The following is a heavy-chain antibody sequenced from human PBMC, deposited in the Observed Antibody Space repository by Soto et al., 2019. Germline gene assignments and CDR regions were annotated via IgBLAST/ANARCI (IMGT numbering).Heavy chain of an antibody. V-gene: IGHV3-20*01. CDR2: INWSGTET. CDR3: ARASSGDLGLDAFDI. CDR1: GFTFDNFG. J-gene: IGHJ3*02. Sequence: EVQMVESGGGVVRPGGSLRLSCIATGFTFDNFGLTWVRHAPGKGLEWVSGINWSGTETHYADSVRGRFTISRDNARQSLFLQMHSLRVEDTAFYHCARASSGDLGLDAFDIWGQGTMVTVSS. D-gene: IGHD7-27*01.